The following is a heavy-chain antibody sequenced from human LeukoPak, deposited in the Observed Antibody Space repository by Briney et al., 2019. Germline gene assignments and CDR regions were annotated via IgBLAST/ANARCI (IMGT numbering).Heavy chain of an antibody. Sequence: SETLSLTCTVSGGSISSYYRSWIRQPPGKGLEWIGYIYYSGSTNYNPSLKSRVTISVDTSKNQFSLKLSSVTAADTAVYYCARSRWRLDYWGQGTLVTVSS. CDR1: GGSISSYY. CDR3: ARSRWRLDY. J-gene: IGHJ4*02. D-gene: IGHD5-24*01. V-gene: IGHV4-59*01. CDR2: IYYSGST.